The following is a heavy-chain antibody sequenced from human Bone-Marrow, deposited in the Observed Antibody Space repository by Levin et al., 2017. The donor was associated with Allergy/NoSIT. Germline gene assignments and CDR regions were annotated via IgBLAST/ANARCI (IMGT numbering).Heavy chain of an antibody. Sequence: PGGSLRLSCAASGFTFSSYAMSWVRQAPGKGLEWVSAISGRGGSTYYADSVKGRLTISRDNSKNTLYLQMNSLRAEDTAVYYCAKDQDDSSGWYRGLKYGMDVWGQGTTVTVSS. D-gene: IGHD6-19*01. V-gene: IGHV3-23*01. CDR3: AKDQDDSSGWYRGLKYGMDV. CDR2: ISGRGGST. J-gene: IGHJ6*02. CDR1: GFTFSSYA.